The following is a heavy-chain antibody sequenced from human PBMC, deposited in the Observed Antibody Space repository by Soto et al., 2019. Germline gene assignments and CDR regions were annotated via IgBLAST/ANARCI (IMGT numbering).Heavy chain of an antibody. Sequence: SETLSLTSTVYDGSISSPHDYWGWIRKSPGRGLEWIGSIYYTGSSYYNPSLKSRVTISVDTSKNQFSLKLSSVTAADTAVYYCARHPAWASVSPHQHRGQGPLVT. CDR3: ARHPAWASVSPHQH. CDR1: DGSISSPHDY. D-gene: IGHD3-16*01. V-gene: IGHV4-39*01. J-gene: IGHJ1*01. CDR2: IYYTGSS.